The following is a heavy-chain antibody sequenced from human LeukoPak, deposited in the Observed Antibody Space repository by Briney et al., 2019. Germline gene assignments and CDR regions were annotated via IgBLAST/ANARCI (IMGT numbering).Heavy chain of an antibody. CDR3: ARGVRARDY. J-gene: IGHJ4*02. CDR2: INQDGSQK. D-gene: IGHD3-10*01. CDR1: GFMFNTYW. V-gene: IGHV3-7*04. Sequence: PGGSLRLSCAASGFMFNTYWMTWVRQAPGRGLEWVANINQDGSQKYSVDSVKGRFTISRDNAKSSLYLQMNSLRAEDTAVYYCARGVRARDYWGQGTLITVSS.